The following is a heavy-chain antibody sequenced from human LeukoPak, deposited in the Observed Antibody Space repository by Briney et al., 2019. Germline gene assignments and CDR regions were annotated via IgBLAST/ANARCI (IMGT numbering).Heavy chain of an antibody. CDR2: IYYSGST. J-gene: IGHJ4*02. V-gene: IGHV4-59*01. CDR1: GGSISSYY. D-gene: IGHD1-26*01. Sequence: PSEALSLTCTVSGGSISSYYWSWIRQPPGKGLEWIGYIYYSGSTNYNPSLKSRVTISVDTSKNQFSLKLSSVTAADTAVYYCARESGSYYGYWGQGTLVTVSS. CDR3: ARESGSYYGY.